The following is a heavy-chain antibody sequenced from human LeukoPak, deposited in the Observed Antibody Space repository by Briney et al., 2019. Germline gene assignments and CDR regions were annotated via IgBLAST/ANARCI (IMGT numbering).Heavy chain of an antibody. J-gene: IGHJ4*02. D-gene: IGHD6-19*01. CDR2: IYYSGST. CDR3: ARRFGSGWFPRGFDY. Sequence: PSETLSLTCTVSGGSISSSSYYWGWIHQPPGQGLEWIGSIYYSGSTYYNPSLKSRVTISVDTSKNQFSLKLSSVTAADTAVYYCARRFGSGWFPRGFDYWGQGTLVTVSS. V-gene: IGHV4-39*01. CDR1: GGSISSSSYY.